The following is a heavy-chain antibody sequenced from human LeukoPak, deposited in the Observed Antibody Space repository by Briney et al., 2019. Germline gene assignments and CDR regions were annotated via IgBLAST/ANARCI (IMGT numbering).Heavy chain of an antibody. J-gene: IGHJ5*02. CDR3: ARHVLLRVAGDNWFDP. CDR2: IYYSGST. D-gene: IGHD6-19*01. CDR1: GGSISSYY. Sequence: PSETLSLTCTVSGGSISSYYWSWIRQPPGKGLEWIGYIYYSGSTNYNPSLKSRVTISVDTSKNQFSLKLSSVTAADTAVYYCARHVLLRVAGDNWFDPWGQGTLVTVSS. V-gene: IGHV4-59*08.